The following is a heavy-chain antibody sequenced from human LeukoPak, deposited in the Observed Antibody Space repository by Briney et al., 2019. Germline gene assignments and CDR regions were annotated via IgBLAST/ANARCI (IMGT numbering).Heavy chain of an antibody. CDR2: IYYSGST. J-gene: IGHJ5*02. CDR3: ARAPGPLEGGSAVWFDP. D-gene: IGHD6-25*01. CDR1: GGSISSYY. Sequence: SETLSLTCTVSGGSISSYYWSWIRQPPGKGLEWIGYIYYSGSTSYNPSLKSRVTISVDTSKNQFSLKLSSVTAADTAVYYCARAPGPLEGGSAVWFDPWGQGTLVTVSS. V-gene: IGHV4-59*01.